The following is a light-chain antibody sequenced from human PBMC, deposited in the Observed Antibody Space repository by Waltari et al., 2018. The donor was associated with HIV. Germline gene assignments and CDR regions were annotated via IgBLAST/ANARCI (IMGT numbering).Light chain of an antibody. V-gene: IGKV1-27*01. CDR1: QAIGNY. J-gene: IGKJ4*01. Sequence: DIQMTQSPSSLSASVGDRVTITYRASQAIGNYLAWYQEKPGKVPKLLIYDASTLQSGVPSRFSGSGSGTAFTLTISSLQPEDFATYYCHRYDSAPPTFGGGTKVEIK. CDR3: HRYDSAPPT. CDR2: DAS.